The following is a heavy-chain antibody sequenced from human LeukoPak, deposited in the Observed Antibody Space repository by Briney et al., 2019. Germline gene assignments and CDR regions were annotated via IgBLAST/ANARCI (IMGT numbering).Heavy chain of an antibody. CDR1: GFTVSSNY. CDR3: ARGVTPDWFDP. CDR2: IYSGGTT. D-gene: IGHD2-21*02. Sequence: GGSLRLSCAASGFTVSSNYMSWVRQAPGKGLEWVSVIYSGGTTYYADSVKGRFTISRDNSKNTLYLQMNRLRAEDTAVYYCARGVTPDWFDPWGQGTLVAVSS. J-gene: IGHJ5*02. V-gene: IGHV3-66*01.